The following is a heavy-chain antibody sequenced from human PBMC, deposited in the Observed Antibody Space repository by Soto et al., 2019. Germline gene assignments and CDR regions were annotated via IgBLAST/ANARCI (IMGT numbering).Heavy chain of an antibody. CDR3: ARAFWGTGTTDP. Sequence: QVQLQESGPGLVKPSETLSLTCTVSGGSVSSGSYYWSWIRQPPGKGLEWIGYIYYSGSTNYNPSLKSRVTISVDTSKNQFSLKLSSVTAADTAVYYCARAFWGTGTTDPWGQGTLVTVPS. D-gene: IGHD1-7*01. CDR2: IYYSGST. CDR1: GGSVSSGSYY. J-gene: IGHJ5*02. V-gene: IGHV4-61*01.